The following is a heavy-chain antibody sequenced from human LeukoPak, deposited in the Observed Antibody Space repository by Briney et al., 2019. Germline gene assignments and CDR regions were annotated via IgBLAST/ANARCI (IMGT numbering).Heavy chain of an antibody. CDR1: GDSISSSF. Sequence: SETLSLTCTVSGDSISSSFWNWIRQPPGQRLEWIGNIYYSGSTNYNPALKSRVTFSVDTTKNQVSLKLSSATAADTAVYYCARGALRAHPVDYWGQGTLVIVSS. V-gene: IGHV4-59*01. J-gene: IGHJ4*02. D-gene: IGHD1-26*01. CDR2: IYYSGST. CDR3: ARGALRAHPVDY.